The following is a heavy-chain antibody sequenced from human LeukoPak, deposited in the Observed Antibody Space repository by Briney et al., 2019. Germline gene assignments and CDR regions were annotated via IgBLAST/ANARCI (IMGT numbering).Heavy chain of an antibody. Sequence: ASVKVSCKASGYTFTDNYVHWVRQVPGQGLEWMGWIYPNNGGTNYAQEFQGRVTMTRDTSNSTAYLDLSGLRSDDTAVYFCAREIWYYSQWGQGTLVTVSS. CDR1: GYTFTDNY. V-gene: IGHV1-2*02. J-gene: IGHJ4*02. CDR3: AREIWYYSQ. D-gene: IGHD6-13*01. CDR2: IYPNNGGT.